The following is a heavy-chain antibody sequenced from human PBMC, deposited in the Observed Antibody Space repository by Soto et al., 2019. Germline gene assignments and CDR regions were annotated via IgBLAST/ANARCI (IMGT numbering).Heavy chain of an antibody. V-gene: IGHV4-39*01. J-gene: IGHJ5*02. D-gene: IGHD6-6*01. CDR3: ARHKGHYSSSPKWFDP. Sequence: SETLSLTCTVSGGSISSSSYYWGWIRQPPGKGLERIGSIYYSGSNYYNTSLKSRGTISVDTSKYKYALKLSSVTAADTAVYFCARHKGHYSSSPKWFDPWGQGTLVTVSS. CDR2: IYYSGSN. CDR1: GGSISSSSYY.